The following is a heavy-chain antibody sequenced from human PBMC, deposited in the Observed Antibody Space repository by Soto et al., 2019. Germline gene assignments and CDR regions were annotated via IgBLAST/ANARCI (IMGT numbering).Heavy chain of an antibody. CDR1: GGSVSNYY. J-gene: IGHJ6*02. Sequence: PSETLSLTCTVSGGSVSNYYWSWIRQPPGKGLEWIGYIHSTGTTNYNPSLKSRITISVDTSKNQFSLKLSSVTAADTAVYYCARGRFYGSGTTPYYYYYGMDVWGQGTTVTVSS. CDR3: ARGRFYGSGTTPYYYYYGMDV. V-gene: IGHV4-59*02. CDR2: IHSTGTT. D-gene: IGHD3-10*01.